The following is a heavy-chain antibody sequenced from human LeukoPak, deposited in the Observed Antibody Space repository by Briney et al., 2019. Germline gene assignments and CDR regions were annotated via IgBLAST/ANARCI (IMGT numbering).Heavy chain of an antibody. CDR1: GGTFSSYA. CDR2: IIPILGIA. CDR3: ASSASGYDSYSFDY. J-gene: IGHJ4*02. D-gene: IGHD5-12*01. V-gene: IGHV1-69*04. Sequence: ASVKVSCKASGGTFSSYAISWVRQAPGQGLEWMGRIIPILGIANYAQKFQGRVTITADKSTSTAYMALSSLRSDDTAVYYCASSASGYDSYSFDYWGQGTLVTVSS.